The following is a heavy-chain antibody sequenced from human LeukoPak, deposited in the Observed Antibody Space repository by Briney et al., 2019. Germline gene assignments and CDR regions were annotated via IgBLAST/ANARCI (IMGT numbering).Heavy chain of an antibody. V-gene: IGHV4-34*01. Sequence: PSETLSLTCTVSGGSISSYYWSWIRQPPGKGLEWIGEINHSGSTNYNPSLKSRVTISVDTSKNQFSLKLSSVTAADTAVYYCASAKLYYYGSAWFDPWGQGTLVTVSS. CDR3: ASAKLYYYGSAWFDP. CDR2: INHSGST. J-gene: IGHJ5*02. D-gene: IGHD3-10*01. CDR1: GGSISSYY.